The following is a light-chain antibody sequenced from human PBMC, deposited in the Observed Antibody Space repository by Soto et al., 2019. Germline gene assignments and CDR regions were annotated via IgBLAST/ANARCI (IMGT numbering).Light chain of an antibody. Sequence: QSALTQPPSVSGAPGQRVTISCTGSSSNIGSTYDVQWYQQLPGTAPKLLIHGNTDRPSGVPDRFSGSKSGTSASLAITGLQADDEADYYCQSYDDSLSVHDVLGTGTKVTVL. J-gene: IGLJ1*01. CDR3: QSYDDSLSVHDV. V-gene: IGLV1-40*01. CDR2: GNT. CDR1: SSNIGSTYD.